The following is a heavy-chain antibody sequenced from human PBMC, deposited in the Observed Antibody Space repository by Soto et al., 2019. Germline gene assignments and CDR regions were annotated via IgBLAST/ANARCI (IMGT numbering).Heavy chain of an antibody. D-gene: IGHD4-17*01. V-gene: IGHV4-31*03. Sequence: SETLSLTCTVSGGSISSGGYYWSWIRQHPGKGLEWIGYIYYSGSTYYNPSLKSRVTISVDTSKNQFSLKLSSVTVADTAVYYCARALTTVTLFDPWGQGTLVTVSS. CDR1: GGSISSGGYY. CDR2: IYYSGST. CDR3: ARALTTVTLFDP. J-gene: IGHJ5*02.